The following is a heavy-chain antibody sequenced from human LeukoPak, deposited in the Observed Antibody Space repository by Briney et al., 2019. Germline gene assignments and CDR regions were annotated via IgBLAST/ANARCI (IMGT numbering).Heavy chain of an antibody. D-gene: IGHD6-13*01. CDR1: GYTFTGCY. Sequence: ASVKVSRKASGYTFTGCYMHWVRQAPGQGLEWMGWMNPNSGNTGYAQKFQGRVTMTRNTSISTAYMELSSLRSEDTAVYYCARQYRPGYSSSWYRLGFFDYWGQGTLVTVSS. CDR2: MNPNSGNT. CDR3: ARQYRPGYSSSWYRLGFFDY. V-gene: IGHV1-8*02. J-gene: IGHJ4*02.